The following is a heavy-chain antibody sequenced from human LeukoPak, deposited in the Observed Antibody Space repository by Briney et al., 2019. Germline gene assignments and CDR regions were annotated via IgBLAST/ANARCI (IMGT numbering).Heavy chain of an antibody. J-gene: IGHJ5*02. Sequence: SVKVSCKASGGTFSSYAISWVQQAPGQGLEWMGGIIPIFGTANYAQKFQGRVTITADESTSTAYMELSSLRSEDTAVYYCARGLGCSSTSCPPNWFDPWGQGTLVTVSS. D-gene: IGHD2-2*01. CDR3: ARGLGCSSTSCPPNWFDP. CDR2: IIPIFGTA. V-gene: IGHV1-69*01. CDR1: GGTFSSYA.